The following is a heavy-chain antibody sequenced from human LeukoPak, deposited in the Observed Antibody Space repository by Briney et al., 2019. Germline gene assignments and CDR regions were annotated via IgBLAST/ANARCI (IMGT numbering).Heavy chain of an antibody. CDR1: GGSISTYY. J-gene: IGHJ4*02. V-gene: IGHV4-59*08. Sequence: SETLSLTCTVSGGSISTYYWSWIRQPPGKGLEWIGYISYIGSTKYNPSLKSRVTISVDASKNQFSLKLSSVTAADTAVYYCARGLWFGDENPPYFDYWGQGILVTVSS. CDR2: ISYIGST. CDR3: ARGLWFGDENPPYFDY. D-gene: IGHD3-10*01.